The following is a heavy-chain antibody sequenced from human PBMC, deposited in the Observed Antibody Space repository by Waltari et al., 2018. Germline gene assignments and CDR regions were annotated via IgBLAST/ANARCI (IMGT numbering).Heavy chain of an antibody. CDR2: MNPNSGNT. J-gene: IGHJ3*02. D-gene: IGHD3-22*01. CDR1: GGTFRMYD. CDR3: ATYSSGYFSRDDAFDI. V-gene: IGHV1-8*01. Sequence: QVQLVQSGAEVKQPGFSVTVSCKASGGTFRMYDINWVRPASGHGLEWIGWMNPNSGNTGYAQKFQGRVTMTRNTSISTAYMELSSLRSEDTAVYYCATYSSGYFSRDDAFDIWGQGTMVTVSS.